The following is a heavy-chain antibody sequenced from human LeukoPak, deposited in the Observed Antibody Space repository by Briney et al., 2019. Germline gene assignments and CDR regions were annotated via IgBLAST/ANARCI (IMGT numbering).Heavy chain of an antibody. V-gene: IGHV3-23*01. CDR1: GFTFSSYA. Sequence: GGSLRLSCAASGFTFSSYAMSWVRQAPGKGLEWVSAISGSGGSTYYADSVKGRFTISRDNSKNTLCLQMNSLRAEDTAVYYCAKAGRILRYFDYWGQGTLVTVSS. J-gene: IGHJ4*02. D-gene: IGHD3-16*01. CDR2: ISGSGGST. CDR3: AKAGRILRYFDY.